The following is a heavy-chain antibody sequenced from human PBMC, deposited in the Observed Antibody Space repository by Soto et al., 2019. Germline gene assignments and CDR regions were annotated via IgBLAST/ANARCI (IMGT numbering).Heavy chain of an antibody. J-gene: IGHJ6*02. CDR1: GGSISSSSYY. V-gene: IGHV4-39*01. Sequence: NPSETLSLTCTVSGGSISSSSYYWGWIRQPPGKGLGWIGSIYYSGSTYYNPSLKSRVTISVDTSKNQFSLKLSSVTAADTAVYYCARARTLGYCSSTSCYTVYYGMDVWGQGTTVTVSS. D-gene: IGHD2-2*02. CDR2: IYYSGST. CDR3: ARARTLGYCSSTSCYTVYYGMDV.